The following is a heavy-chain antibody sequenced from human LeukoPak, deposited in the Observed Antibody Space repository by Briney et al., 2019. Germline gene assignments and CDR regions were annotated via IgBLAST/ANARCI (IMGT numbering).Heavy chain of an antibody. CDR1: GYTFTGYY. J-gene: IGHJ4*01. D-gene: IGHD1-26*01. CDR2: INPNSGGT. V-gene: IGHV1-2*02. CDR3: ASGLVGATEGFDY. Sequence: ASVKVSCKASGYTFTGYYMHWVRQAPGQGLEWMGWINPNSGGTNYARKFQGRVTMTRDTSISTAYMELSRLRSDDTAVYYCASGLVGATEGFDYWGQGALVTVSS.